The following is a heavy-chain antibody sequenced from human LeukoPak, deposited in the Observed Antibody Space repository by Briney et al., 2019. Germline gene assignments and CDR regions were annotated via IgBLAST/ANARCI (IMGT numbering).Heavy chain of an antibody. D-gene: IGHD1-26*01. CDR3: ARDKIVGATNLDY. CDR1: GSTFSNYW. CDR2: IKQDGSEK. V-gene: IGHV3-7*03. Sequence: PGGSLRLSCVASGSTFSNYWMSWVRQAPGKGLEWVANIKQDGSEKYYVDSVKGRFTISRDNAKNSLSLQMNSLRAEDTAIYFCARDKIVGATNLDYWGQGTLVTVSS. J-gene: IGHJ4*02.